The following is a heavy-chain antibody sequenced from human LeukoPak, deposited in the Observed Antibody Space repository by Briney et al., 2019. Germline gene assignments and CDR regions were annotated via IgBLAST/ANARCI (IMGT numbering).Heavy chain of an antibody. J-gene: IGHJ5*02. CDR1: GFTFSDYY. D-gene: IGHD4-11*01. CDR3: ARPYQSNYLGGDWFDP. CDR2: ISSSGSTI. V-gene: IGHV3-11*01. Sequence: GGSLRLSCAASGFTFSDYYRSWIRQAPGKGLEWVSYISSSGSTIYYADSVKGRFTISRDNAKNSLYLQMNSLRAEDTAVYYCARPYQSNYLGGDWFDPWGQGTLVTVSS.